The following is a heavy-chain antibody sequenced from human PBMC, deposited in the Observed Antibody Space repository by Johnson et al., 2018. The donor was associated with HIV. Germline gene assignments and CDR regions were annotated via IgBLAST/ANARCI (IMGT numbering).Heavy chain of an antibody. D-gene: IGHD1-26*01. V-gene: IGHV3-20*04. CDR1: GFTFSSYA. CDR3: ARAYMSSGSYYDAFDI. CDR2: INWNGDST. Sequence: VQLVESGGGVVQPGRSLRLSCAASGFTFSSYAMHWVRQAPGKGLEWVSGINWNGDSTGYADSVKGRFTISRDNAKNSLYLQMNSLRAEDTALYYCARAYMSSGSYYDAFDIWGQGTMVIVSS. J-gene: IGHJ3*02.